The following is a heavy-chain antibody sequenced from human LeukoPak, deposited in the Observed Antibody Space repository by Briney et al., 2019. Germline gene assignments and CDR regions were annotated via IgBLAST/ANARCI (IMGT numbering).Heavy chain of an antibody. J-gene: IGHJ5*02. D-gene: IGHD1-26*01. CDR2: ISAYNGNT. V-gene: IGHV1-18*01. CDR3: AKEGVTWDLLNWFDP. Sequence: ASVKVSCKASSYTFTNYAFTWVRQAPGQGLEWMGWISAYNGNTNYAQKLQGRVTMTTDTSTSTAYMELRSLRSDDTAVYYCAKEGVTWDLLNWFDPWGQGTLVTVSS. CDR1: SYTFTNYA.